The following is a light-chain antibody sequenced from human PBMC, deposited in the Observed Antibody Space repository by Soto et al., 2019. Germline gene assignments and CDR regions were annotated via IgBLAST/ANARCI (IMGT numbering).Light chain of an antibody. CDR2: AAS. Sequence: DIQMTQSPSSLSASVGDRVTITCRASQGISNYLAWYQQKPGKVPKLLIYAASTLQSGVPSRFSGSGSGTDFTLTISSLQPEDVATYYCQKYNSALLFTFGLGTKVDIK. CDR3: QKYNSALLFT. V-gene: IGKV1-27*01. J-gene: IGKJ3*01. CDR1: QGISNY.